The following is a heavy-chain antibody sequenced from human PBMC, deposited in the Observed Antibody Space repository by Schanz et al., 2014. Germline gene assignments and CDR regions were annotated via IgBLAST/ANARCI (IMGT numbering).Heavy chain of an antibody. CDR1: GFTFSGFW. D-gene: IGHD6-13*01. Sequence: EVQLAESGGGLVQPGGSLRLSCAASGFTFSGFWMTWVRQAPGKGLEWVGRIKSKSDGETTDYAAPVKGRFSISRDDSQSTLYLQMNSLKIEDTAVYYCATASSPVREAGAGSSFHLWGQGTLVTVSP. CDR2: IKSKSDGETT. V-gene: IGHV3-15*01. J-gene: IGHJ5*02. CDR3: ATASSPVREAGAGSSFHL.